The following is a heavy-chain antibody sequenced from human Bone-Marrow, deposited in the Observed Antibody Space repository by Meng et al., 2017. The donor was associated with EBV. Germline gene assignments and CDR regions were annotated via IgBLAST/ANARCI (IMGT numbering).Heavy chain of an antibody. J-gene: IGHJ4*02. D-gene: IGHD3-10*01. V-gene: IGHV1-69*06. CDR2: LIPMLGAP. CDR1: GCTFSSDA. Sequence: QVHLVQSGGEVKKPGASAKGSCKPSGCTFSSDAISWVRQAPGQGLEWMGGLIPMLGAPNYAQKFQDRVTIIADKSTSIHYMELSSLRSDDTAVYYCASESGRGYTPDYWGRGTLVTVSS. CDR3: ASESGRGYTPDY.